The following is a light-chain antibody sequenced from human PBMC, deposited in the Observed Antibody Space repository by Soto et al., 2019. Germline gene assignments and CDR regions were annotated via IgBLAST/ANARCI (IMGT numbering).Light chain of an antibody. CDR2: GAS. Sequence: EIILTQSPGTLSLSPGEEATLSCRADQTVSASYVVWYQHKTGQAPRLLIYGASSRATGIPDRFSGSGSGTDFTLSISRLEPEDSAVYYCHQYESSLWTFGQGTKVDIK. CDR1: QTVSASY. CDR3: HQYESSLWT. J-gene: IGKJ1*01. V-gene: IGKV3-20*01.